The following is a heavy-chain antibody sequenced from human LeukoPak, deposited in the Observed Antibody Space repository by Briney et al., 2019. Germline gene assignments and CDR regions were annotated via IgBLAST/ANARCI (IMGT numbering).Heavy chain of an antibody. CDR3: ARATKRQLLGAFDI. CDR2: IYYSGST. J-gene: IGHJ3*02. D-gene: IGHD1-1*01. V-gene: IGHV4-39*01. CDR1: GRSISSSSYY. Sequence: SETLSLTCTVSGRSISSSSYYWGWIRQPPGKGLEWIGSIYYSGSTYYNPSLKSRVTISVDTSKNQFSLKLSSVTAADTAVYYCARATKRQLLGAFDIWGQGTMVTVSS.